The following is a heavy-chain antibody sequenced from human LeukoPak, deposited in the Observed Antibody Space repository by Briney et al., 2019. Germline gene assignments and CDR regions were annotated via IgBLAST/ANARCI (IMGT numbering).Heavy chain of an antibody. CDR2: IIPIFGTA. V-gene: IGHV1-69*01. CDR3: ARDLRRGYSYGIAPFDY. Sequence: GASVKVSCKASGGTFSSYAISWVRQAPGQGLEWMGGIIPIFGTANYAQKFQGRVTITADESTSTAYMELSSLRSEDTAVYYCARDLRRGYSYGIAPFDYWGQGTLVTVSS. CDR1: GGTFSSYA. J-gene: IGHJ4*02. D-gene: IGHD5-18*01.